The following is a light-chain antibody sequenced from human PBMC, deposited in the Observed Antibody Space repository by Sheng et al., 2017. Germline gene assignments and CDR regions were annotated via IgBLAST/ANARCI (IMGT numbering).Light chain of an antibody. Sequence: DIQMTQSPSSLSASVGDRVTITCQASQDISNYLNWYQQKPGKAPKLLIYKASTLQGGVPSRFSGSGSGTDFTLTISNLQPEDFATYYCQQTYSTPLTFGGGTKVEIK. CDR3: QQTYSTPLT. J-gene: IGKJ4*01. V-gene: IGKV1-39*01. CDR1: QDISNY. CDR2: KAS.